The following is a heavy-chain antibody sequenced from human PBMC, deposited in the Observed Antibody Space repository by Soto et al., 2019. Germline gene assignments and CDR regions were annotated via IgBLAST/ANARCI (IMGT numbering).Heavy chain of an antibody. J-gene: IGHJ3*02. D-gene: IGHD3-22*01. V-gene: IGHV4-59*01. CDR3: ARVAYYDSSGYDAFDI. CDR1: GGSISSYY. Sequence: KTSETLSLTCTVSGGSISSYYWSWIRQPPGKGLEWIGYIYYSGSTNYNPSLKSRVTISVDTSKNQFSLKLSSVTAADTAVYYCARVAYYDSSGYDAFDIWGQGTMVTVS. CDR2: IYYSGST.